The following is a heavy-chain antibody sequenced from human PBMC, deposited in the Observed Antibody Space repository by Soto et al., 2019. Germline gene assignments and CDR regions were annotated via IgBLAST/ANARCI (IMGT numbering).Heavy chain of an antibody. J-gene: IGHJ6*02. Sequence: SVKVSCKASGGTFSSYAISWVRQAPGQGLEWMGGIIPIFGTANYAQKFQGRVTITADESTSTAYMELSSLRSEDTAVYYCARGHYGSGSSYYGMDVWGQGTTVTVSS. CDR3: ARGHYGSGSSYYGMDV. CDR1: GGTFSSYA. D-gene: IGHD3-10*01. CDR2: IIPIFGTA. V-gene: IGHV1-69*13.